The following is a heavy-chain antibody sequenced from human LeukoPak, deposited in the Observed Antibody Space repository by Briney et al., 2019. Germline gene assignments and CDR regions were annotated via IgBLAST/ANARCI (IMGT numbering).Heavy chain of an antibody. CDR3: ARDLTNPSPEIYYYYYGMDV. CDR2: IKQDGSEK. J-gene: IGHJ6*02. Sequence: PGGSLRLSCAASGFTFSSYWMSWVRQAPGKGLEWVANIKQDGSEKYYVDSVKGRFTISRDNAKNSLYLQMNSLRAEDTAVYYCARDLTNPSPEIYYYYYGMDVWGQGTTVTVSS. CDR1: GFTFSSYW. V-gene: IGHV3-7*01. D-gene: IGHD4-11*01.